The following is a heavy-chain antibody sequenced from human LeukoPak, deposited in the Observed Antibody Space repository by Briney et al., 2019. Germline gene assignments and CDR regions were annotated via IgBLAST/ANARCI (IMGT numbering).Heavy chain of an antibody. Sequence: PGGSLRLSCAASGFTFSSYSMNWVRQAPGKGLEWVSSISSSSSYIYYADSVKGRFTISRDNAKNSLYLQMNSLRAEDTAVYYCARGIQLWVSCAFDIWGQGTMVTVSS. CDR3: ARGIQLWVSCAFDI. V-gene: IGHV3-21*01. CDR1: GFTFSSYS. D-gene: IGHD5-18*01. CDR2: ISSSSSYI. J-gene: IGHJ3*02.